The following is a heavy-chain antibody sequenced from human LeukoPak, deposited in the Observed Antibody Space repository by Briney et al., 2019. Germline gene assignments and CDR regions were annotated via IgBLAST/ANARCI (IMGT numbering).Heavy chain of an antibody. D-gene: IGHD3-10*01. V-gene: IGHV3-21*01. Sequence: SGGSLRLSCAASGFTFSSYSMNWVRQAPGKGLEWVSSISSSSSYIYYADSVKGRFTISRDNAKNSLYLQMNSLRAEDTAVYYCARDNDMVRGVSVFDYWGQGTLVTVSS. CDR1: GFTFSSYS. CDR3: ARDNDMVRGVSVFDY. J-gene: IGHJ4*02. CDR2: ISSSSSYI.